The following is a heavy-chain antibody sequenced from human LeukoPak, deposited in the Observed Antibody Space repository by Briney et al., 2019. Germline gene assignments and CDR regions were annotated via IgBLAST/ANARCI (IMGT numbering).Heavy chain of an antibody. V-gene: IGHV3-23*01. Sequence: GGSLRLSCAVSGFTFNNYAMSWVRQAPAKGLEWVSAIDGSGSSTYYADSVKGRFTISRDNAKNSLYLQMNSLRAEDTAVYYCAFSSRSNYFDYWGQGTLVTVSS. J-gene: IGHJ4*02. D-gene: IGHD2-2*01. CDR1: GFTFNNYA. CDR3: AFSSRSNYFDY. CDR2: IDGSGSST.